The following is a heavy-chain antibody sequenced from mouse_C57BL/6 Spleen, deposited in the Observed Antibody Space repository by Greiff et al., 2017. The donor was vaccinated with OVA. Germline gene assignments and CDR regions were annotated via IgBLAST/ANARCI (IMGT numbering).Heavy chain of an antibody. CDR3: ARHEDAYYYGSPWFAY. V-gene: IGHV1-62-2*01. D-gene: IGHD1-1*01. Sequence: VKLQQSGAELVKPGASVKLSCKASGYTFTEYTIHWVKQRSGQGLEWIGWFYPGSGSIKYNEKFKDKATLTADKSSSTVYMELSRLTSEDSAVYFCARHEDAYYYGSPWFAYWGQGTLVTVSA. CDR1: GYTFTEYT. CDR2: FYPGSGSI. J-gene: IGHJ3*01.